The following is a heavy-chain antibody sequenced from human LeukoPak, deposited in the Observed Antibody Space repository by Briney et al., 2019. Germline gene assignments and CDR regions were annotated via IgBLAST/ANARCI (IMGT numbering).Heavy chain of an antibody. V-gene: IGHV4-59*08. J-gene: IGHJ6*02. CDR1: GGSISSYY. CDR2: IYYSGST. CDR3: AGAIAAAGSYYYYGMDV. Sequence: SETLSLTCTVSGGSISSYYWSWIRQPPGKGLEWIGYIYYSGSTNYNPSLKSRVTISVDTSKNQFSLKLSSVTAADTAVYYCAGAIAAAGSYYYYGMDVWGQGTTVTVSS. D-gene: IGHD6-13*01.